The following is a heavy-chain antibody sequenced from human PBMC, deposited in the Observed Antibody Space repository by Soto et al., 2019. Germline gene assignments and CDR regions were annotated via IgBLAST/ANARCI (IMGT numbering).Heavy chain of an antibody. CDR2: INHSGST. CDR3: ASDRLGSWLLDRVHWFHP. D-gene: IGHD2-15*01. Sequence: SETLSLTCAVYGGSFSGYYWSGIRQAPGKGLEGNGEINHSGSTNYNPSLRSRVTISVHTSKNQFSLKLSSVTAADTAVYYCASDRLGSWLLDRVHWFHPWGQGTRVTVSS. V-gene: IGHV4-34*01. J-gene: IGHJ5*02. CDR1: GGSFSGYY.